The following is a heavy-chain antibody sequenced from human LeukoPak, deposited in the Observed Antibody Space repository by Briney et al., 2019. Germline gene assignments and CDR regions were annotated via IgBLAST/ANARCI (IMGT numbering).Heavy chain of an antibody. CDR2: VIPIFGTI. V-gene: IGHV1-69*05. Sequence: SVKVSCKASGGTLSTYAISWVRQTPGQGLEWMGGVIPIFGTIKHAQKFQGRLTMTTDESTGTAYMELNSLRSEDTAVYYCASGLGNRWLLTPSFDYWGQGTLVTVSS. CDR1: GGTLSTYA. CDR3: ASGLGNRWLLTPSFDY. J-gene: IGHJ4*02. D-gene: IGHD5-24*01.